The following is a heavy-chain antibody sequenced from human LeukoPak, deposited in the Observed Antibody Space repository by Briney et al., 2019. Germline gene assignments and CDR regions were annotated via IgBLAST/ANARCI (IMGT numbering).Heavy chain of an antibody. D-gene: IGHD3-3*01. CDR2: IYHSGST. J-gene: IGHJ5*02. V-gene: IGHV4-4*02. CDR1: GGSISSSNW. CDR3: ARHTIFCSFINCSPFDP. Sequence: PSETLSLTCAVSGGSISSSNWWSWVRQPPGKGLEWIGEIYHSGSTNYNPSLKSRVTISVDKSKNQFSLKLSSVTAADSAMYYCARHTIFCSFINCSPFDPWGQGTLVTVSS.